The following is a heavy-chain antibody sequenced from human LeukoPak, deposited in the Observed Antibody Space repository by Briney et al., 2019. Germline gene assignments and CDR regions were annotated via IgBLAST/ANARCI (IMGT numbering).Heavy chain of an antibody. V-gene: IGHV3-74*01. Sequence: PGGSLRLSCAASGFTLSSYWMQWVHQAPGKGLVWVSRIKSDGSSTSYADSVKGRFTISRDNAKNTLYLQMNSLRAEDTAVYYCARDMYGSGSLFDYWGQGTLVTVSS. CDR2: IKSDGSST. D-gene: IGHD6-19*01. CDR3: ARDMYGSGSLFDY. CDR1: GFTLSSYW. J-gene: IGHJ4*02.